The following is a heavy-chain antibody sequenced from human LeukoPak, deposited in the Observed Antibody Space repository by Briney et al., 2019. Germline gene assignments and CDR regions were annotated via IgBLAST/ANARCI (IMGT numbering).Heavy chain of an antibody. J-gene: IGHJ5*02. V-gene: IGHV1-8*01. Sequence: GASVKVSCKASGYTFTSYDISWVRQATGQGLEWMGWMNPNSGNTGCAQKFQGRVTMTRNTSISTAYMELSSLRSEDTAVYYCARTYYDFWSGPHLGEDWFDPWGQGTLVTVSS. CDR3: ARTYYDFWSGPHLGEDWFDP. D-gene: IGHD3-3*01. CDR1: GYTFTSYD. CDR2: MNPNSGNT.